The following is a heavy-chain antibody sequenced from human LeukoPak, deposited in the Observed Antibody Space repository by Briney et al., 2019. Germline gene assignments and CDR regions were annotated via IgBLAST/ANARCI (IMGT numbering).Heavy chain of an antibody. CDR1: GYTFTGYY. D-gene: IGHD1-26*01. J-gene: IGHJ4*02. CDR3: ARDGQWELLLELFYY. V-gene: IGHV1-2*02. Sequence: ASVKVSCKASGYTFTGYYMHWVRQAPGQGLEWMGWINPNSGGTNYAQKFQGRVTMTRDTSISTAYMELSRLRSDDTAVYYCARDGQWELLLELFYYWGQGTLVTVSS. CDR2: INPNSGGT.